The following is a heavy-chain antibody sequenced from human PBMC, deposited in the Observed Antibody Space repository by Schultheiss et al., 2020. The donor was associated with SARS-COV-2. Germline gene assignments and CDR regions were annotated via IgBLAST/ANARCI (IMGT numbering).Heavy chain of an antibody. V-gene: IGHV4-31*03. Sequence: SETLSLTCIVSGGSISSGGYYWNWIRQHPGKGLEWIGFIYYSGSTYYNPSLKSRVTISVDTSKNQFSLNLTSVTAADTAVYYCVRGRSSYDSSDYNWFDPWGQGTLVTVSS. D-gene: IGHD3-22*01. CDR1: GGSISSGGYY. CDR2: IYYSGST. J-gene: IGHJ5*02. CDR3: VRGRSSYDSSDYNWFDP.